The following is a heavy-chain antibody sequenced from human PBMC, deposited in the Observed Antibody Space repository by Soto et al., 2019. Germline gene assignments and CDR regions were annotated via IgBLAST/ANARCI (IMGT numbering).Heavy chain of an antibody. Sequence: GESLNLSCKGSGYSFTIYWSGWVRQMPGKGLEWMGIIYPGDPDTRYSPSFQGQVTISADKSISTAYLQWSSLKASDTAMYYCARSIVSSAYQPRSFDYWGQGTQVTVSS. D-gene: IGHD3-22*01. CDR1: GYSFTIYW. CDR3: ARSIVSSAYQPRSFDY. J-gene: IGHJ4*02. V-gene: IGHV5-51*01. CDR2: IYPGDPDT.